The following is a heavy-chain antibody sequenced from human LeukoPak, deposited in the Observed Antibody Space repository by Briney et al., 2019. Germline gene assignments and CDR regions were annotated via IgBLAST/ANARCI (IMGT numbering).Heavy chain of an antibody. CDR2: IRGANNNT. Sequence: GGSLRLSCAASGFTFNTYAMSWVRQAPGKGLEWVCSIRGANNNTYYADSVKGRFTISRDNSKNTLYLQMNSLRAEDTAIYYCAKGGSGSCYSGGDYWGQGTLVTVSS. D-gene: IGHD2-15*01. V-gene: IGHV3-23*01. CDR1: GFTFNTYA. J-gene: IGHJ4*02. CDR3: AKGGSGSCYSGGDY.